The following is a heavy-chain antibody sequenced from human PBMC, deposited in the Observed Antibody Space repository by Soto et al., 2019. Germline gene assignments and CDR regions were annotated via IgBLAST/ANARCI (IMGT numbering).Heavy chain of an antibody. CDR3: ACPTSSFYGVGTNPTYYYYGMDV. J-gene: IGHJ6*02. CDR1: GYSFTSYW. V-gene: IGHV5-51*01. CDR2: IYPGDSDT. Sequence: SLKISCKGSGYSFTSYWIGWVRQMPGKGLEWMGIIYPGDSDTRYSPSFQGQVTISADRSISTAYLQWSSLKASDTAMSYCACPTSSFYGVGTNPTYYYYGMDVWGQGTTGTVSS. D-gene: IGHD2-8*01.